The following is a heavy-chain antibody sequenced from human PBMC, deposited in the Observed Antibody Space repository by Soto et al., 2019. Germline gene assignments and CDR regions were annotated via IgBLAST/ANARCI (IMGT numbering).Heavy chain of an antibody. CDR3: ARVADYYDSSGYLPVVD. Sequence: LSCAASVVIFSSYAMSWVRQAPGKGLECVSGISGGGHSTYYADSVNGRFTISRDNSKNSFYLQMNSLRAEDTALYYCARVADYYDSSGYLPVVDWGQGTLVSVSS. CDR2: ISGGGHST. D-gene: IGHD3-22*01. V-gene: IGHV3-23*01. CDR1: VVIFSSYA. J-gene: IGHJ4*02.